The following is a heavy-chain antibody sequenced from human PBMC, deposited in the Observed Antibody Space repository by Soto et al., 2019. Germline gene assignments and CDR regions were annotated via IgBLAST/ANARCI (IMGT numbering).Heavy chain of an antibody. Sequence: QVRLVQSGAEVKKPGASVKVSCKASGYTFSDHFIHWVRQAPGPGLEEMGWINPKNGAAKYVQKFQDWGTMTKDTTNSTAHVEVRKLKSDDTDIYFCARAGISGSGSYIDSWGQGTLATVST. CDR3: ARAGISGSGSYIDS. D-gene: IGHD3-10*01. CDR1: GYTFSDHF. J-gene: IGHJ4*02. V-gene: IGHV1-2*04. CDR2: INPKNGAA.